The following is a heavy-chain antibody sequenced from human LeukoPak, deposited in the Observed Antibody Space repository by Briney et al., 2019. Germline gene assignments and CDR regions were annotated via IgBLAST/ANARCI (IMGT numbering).Heavy chain of an antibody. J-gene: IGHJ4*02. D-gene: IGHD2-2*01. CDR3: AKGHGEQNHLLLDN. CDR2: INGDGGST. CDR1: GFNFDDHT. V-gene: IGHV3-43*01. Sequence: GGSLRLSCVASGFNFDDHTMHWVRQAPGKGLEGVSLINGDGGSTYFADSVKGRFTIFRDNSKNSLFLQMNSLRTEDSALYYCAKGHGEQNHLLLDNWAQGTLVSVST.